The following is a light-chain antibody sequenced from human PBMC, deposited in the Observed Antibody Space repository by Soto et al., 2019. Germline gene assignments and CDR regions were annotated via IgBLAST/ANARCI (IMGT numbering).Light chain of an antibody. CDR1: QSVGSTY. J-gene: IGKJ2*01. Sequence: EILLTQSPGTLSLSPGERATLSCRTSQSVGSTYLAWYQQKPGQAPRLRIYEASRRATGIPDRFSGSGSGTDFTLTISRLETEAFAVYYCQQFGTSPRYTFGQGTKLEI. CDR2: EAS. V-gene: IGKV3-20*01. CDR3: QQFGTSPRYT.